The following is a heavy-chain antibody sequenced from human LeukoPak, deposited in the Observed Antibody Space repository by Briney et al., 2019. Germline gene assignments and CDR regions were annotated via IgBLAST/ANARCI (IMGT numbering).Heavy chain of an antibody. V-gene: IGHV3-53*01. CDR3: ARDPIDGHNFGVY. Sequence: GGSLRLSCAASGFTVSSNYMSWVRQAPGKGLEWVSVIYSGGNTYYADSVKGRFTISRDNSKNTLYLQMNSLRAEDTAVYYCARDPIDGHNFGVYWGQGTLVTVSS. J-gene: IGHJ4*02. CDR2: IYSGGNT. D-gene: IGHD5-24*01. CDR1: GFTVSSNY.